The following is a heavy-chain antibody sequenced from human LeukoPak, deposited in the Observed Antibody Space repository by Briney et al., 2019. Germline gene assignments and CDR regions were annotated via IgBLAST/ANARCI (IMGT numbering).Heavy chain of an antibody. V-gene: IGHV1-18*01. J-gene: IGHJ3*02. CDR3: SRPVVGAGHGAVDI. Sequence: GPSVKVSCKASGYSFTSYGISLVRQAPGQGLEWMGWISAYNGNTNYAQKFWGRVTLTTDTSTSTAYLELRRLRSEDTAAYYCSRPVVGAGHGAVDIWGKGTVVTVSS. D-gene: IGHD1-26*01. CDR1: GYSFTSYG. CDR2: ISAYNGNT.